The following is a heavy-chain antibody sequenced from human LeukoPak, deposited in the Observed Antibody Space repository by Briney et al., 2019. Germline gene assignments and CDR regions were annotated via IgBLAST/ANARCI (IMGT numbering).Heavy chain of an antibody. J-gene: IGHJ4*02. CDR1: GGSISSGDYY. CDR3: ARSRGSSGYYPDY. Sequence: PSETLSLTCTVSGGSISSGDYYWSWIRQPPGKGLEWIGYIYYSGSTYYNPSLKSRVTISVDTSKNQFSLKLSSVTAADTAVYYCARSRGSSGYYPDYWGQGTLVTVSS. V-gene: IGHV4-30-4*01. CDR2: IYYSGST. D-gene: IGHD3-22*01.